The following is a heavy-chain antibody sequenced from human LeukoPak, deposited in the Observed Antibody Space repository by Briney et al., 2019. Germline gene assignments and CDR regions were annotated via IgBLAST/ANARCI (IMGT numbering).Heavy chain of an antibody. CDR2: INHSGST. V-gene: IGHV4-34*01. CDR3: ARGPSSGWYDAFDI. Sequence: SETLSLTCAVYGGSFSGYYWSWLRQPPGKGLEWIGEINHSGSTNYNPSLKSRVTISVDTSKNQFSLKLSSVTAADTAVYYCARGPSSGWYDAFDIWGQGTMVTVSS. J-gene: IGHJ3*02. D-gene: IGHD6-19*01. CDR1: GGSFSGYY.